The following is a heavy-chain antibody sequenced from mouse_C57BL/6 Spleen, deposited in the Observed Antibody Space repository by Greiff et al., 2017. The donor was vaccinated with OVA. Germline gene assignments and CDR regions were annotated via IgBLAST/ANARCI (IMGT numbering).Heavy chain of an antibody. Sequence: EVHLVESGGGLVKPGGSLKLSCAASGFTFSSYAMSWVRQTPEKRLEWVATISDGGSYTYYPDNVKGRFNISRDNAKNNLYLQMSHLKSEDTAMYYCARDDGNYVAYWGQGTLVTVSA. V-gene: IGHV5-4*01. J-gene: IGHJ3*01. CDR1: GFTFSSYA. CDR3: ARDDGNYVAY. D-gene: IGHD2-1*01. CDR2: ISDGGSYT.